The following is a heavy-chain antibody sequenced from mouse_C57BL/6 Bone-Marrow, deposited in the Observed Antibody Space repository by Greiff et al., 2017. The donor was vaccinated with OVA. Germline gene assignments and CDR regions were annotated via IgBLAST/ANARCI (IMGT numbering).Heavy chain of an antibody. Sequence: QVQLKQSGAELVRPGASVKLSCKASGYTFTDYYINWVKQRPGQGLEWIARIYPGSGNTYYNEKFKGKATLTAEKSSSTAYMQLSSLTSEDSAVYFGARDDYAGGGYYFDYWGQGTTLTVSS. CDR2: IYPGSGNT. CDR1: GYTFTDYY. J-gene: IGHJ2*01. CDR3: ARDDYAGGGYYFDY. D-gene: IGHD2-4*01. V-gene: IGHV1-76*01.